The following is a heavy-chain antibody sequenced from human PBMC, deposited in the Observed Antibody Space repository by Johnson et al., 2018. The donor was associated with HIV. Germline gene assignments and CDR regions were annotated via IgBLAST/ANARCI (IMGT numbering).Heavy chain of an antibody. Sequence: EVQVVESGGGVVRPGGSLRLSFAASGFTFDDYGMSWVRQAPGKGLEWVSGISWNSGSIGYADSVKGRFTISRDNAKNSLYLQMNSLRAEDTAVYYCARDFLRLLDTFDIWGPDTMVTVSS. CDR2: ISWNSGSI. J-gene: IGHJ3*02. CDR3: ARDFLRLLDTFDI. CDR1: GFTFDDYG. V-gene: IGHV3-20*03. D-gene: IGHD3-16*01.